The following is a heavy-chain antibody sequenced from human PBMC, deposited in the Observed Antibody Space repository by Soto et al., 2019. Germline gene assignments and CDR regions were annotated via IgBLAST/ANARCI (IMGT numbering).Heavy chain of an antibody. V-gene: IGHV1-69*12. CDR3: ARDRRSIVGATYYFDY. D-gene: IGHD1-26*01. J-gene: IGHJ4*02. Sequence: QVQLVQSGAEVKKPGSSVKVSCKASGGTFSSYAISWVRQAPGQGLEWMGGIIPIFGTANYAQKFQGRVTVTADESTSTAYMELSSLRSEDTAVYYCARDRRSIVGATYYFDYWGQGTLVTVSS. CDR2: IIPIFGTA. CDR1: GGTFSSYA.